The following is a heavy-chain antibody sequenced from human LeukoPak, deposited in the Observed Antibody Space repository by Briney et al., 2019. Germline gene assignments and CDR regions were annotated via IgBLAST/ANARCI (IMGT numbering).Heavy chain of an antibody. D-gene: IGHD3-10*01. CDR2: IYYSGST. J-gene: IGHJ4*02. CDR1: GGSISSCY. V-gene: IGHV4-59*01. CDR3: ASYGSGSYYMGFDY. Sequence: ASETLSLTCTVSGGSISSCYWSWIRQPPGKGLEWIGYIYYSGSTNYNPSLKSRVTISVDTSKNQFSLKLSSVTAADTAVYYCASYGSGSYYMGFDYWGQGTLVTVSS.